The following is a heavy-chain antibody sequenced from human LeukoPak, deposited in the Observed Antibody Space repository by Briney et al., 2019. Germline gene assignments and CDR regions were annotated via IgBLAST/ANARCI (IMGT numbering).Heavy chain of an antibody. Sequence: GGSLRLSCATSGFTFTNYGMNWVRQAPGKGLEWVSYISDSAILYADSVKGRFTISRDNARNSLYLQMHSLRAEDSALYYCSKARGGGRDLFDYWGQGTLVTVSS. J-gene: IGHJ4*02. D-gene: IGHD6-25*01. V-gene: IGHV3-48*01. CDR2: ISDSAI. CDR1: GFTFTNYG. CDR3: SKARGGGRDLFDY.